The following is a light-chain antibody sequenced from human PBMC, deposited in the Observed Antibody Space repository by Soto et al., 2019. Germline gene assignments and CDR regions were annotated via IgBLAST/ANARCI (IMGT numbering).Light chain of an antibody. Sequence: QSVLTQPPSASGTPGQRVTISCSGSSSNIGNNYVYWYQHLPGTAPKHLIYRNNQRPSGVPDRFSGSKSGTSASLAISGLRSDDESDYYCAAWDASLNGPVFGGGTKLTVL. V-gene: IGLV1-47*01. CDR1: SSNIGNNY. CDR2: RNN. J-gene: IGLJ2*01. CDR3: AAWDASLNGPV.